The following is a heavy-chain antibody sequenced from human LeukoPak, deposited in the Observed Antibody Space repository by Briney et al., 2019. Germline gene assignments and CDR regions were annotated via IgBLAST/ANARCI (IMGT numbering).Heavy chain of an antibody. D-gene: IGHD3-22*01. CDR1: GGSFSGYY. CDR3: ARGSRWVITDYYYGMDV. J-gene: IGHJ6*02. CDR2: INHSGST. V-gene: IGHV4-34*01. Sequence: KPSETLSLTCAVYGGSFSGYYWSWIRQPPGKGLEWIGEINHSGSTNYNPSLKSRVTISVDTSKNQFSLKLSSVTAADTAVYYCARGSRWVITDYYYGMDVWGQGTTVTVSS.